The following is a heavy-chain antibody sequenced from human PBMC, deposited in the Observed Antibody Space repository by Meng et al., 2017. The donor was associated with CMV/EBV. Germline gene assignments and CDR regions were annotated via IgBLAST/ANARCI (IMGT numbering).Heavy chain of an antibody. J-gene: IGHJ4*02. CDR1: GFTFSSYA. V-gene: IGHV3-30-3*01. D-gene: IGHD5-12*01. CDR3: ARLGYSGYDYTNDY. CDR2: ISYDGSNK. Sequence: FGFTFSSYAMHWVRQAPGKGLEWVAVISYDGSNKYYADSVKGRFTISRDNSKNTLYLQMNSLRAEDTAVYYCARLGYSGYDYTNDYWGQGTLVTVSS.